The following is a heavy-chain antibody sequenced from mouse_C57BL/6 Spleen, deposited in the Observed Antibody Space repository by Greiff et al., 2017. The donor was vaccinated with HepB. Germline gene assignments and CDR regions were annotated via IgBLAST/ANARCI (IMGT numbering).Heavy chain of an antibody. J-gene: IGHJ2*01. CDR2: IYPRSGNT. V-gene: IGHV1-81*01. CDR3: ARRGSNYFDY. Sequence: VQLQQSGAELARPGASVKLSCKASGYTFTSYGISWVKQRTGQGLEWIGEIYPRSGNTYYNEKFKGKATLTADRSSSTAYLELRSLTSEDSAVYFCARRGSNYFDYWGQGTTLTVSS. CDR1: GYTFTSYG.